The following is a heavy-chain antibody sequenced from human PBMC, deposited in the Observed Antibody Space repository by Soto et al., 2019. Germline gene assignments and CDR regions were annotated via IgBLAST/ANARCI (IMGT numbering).Heavy chain of an antibody. D-gene: IGHD3-22*01. CDR1: GFTFSSYS. J-gene: IGHJ4*02. CDR2: ISSSSSYI. Sequence: GGSLRLSCAASGFTFSSYSMNWVRQAPGKGLEWVSSISSSSSYIYYADSVKGRFTISRDNAKNLLYLQMNSLRAEDTAVDYCARSPSRGEDLDYFDYWGQGTLVTVSS. V-gene: IGHV3-21*01. CDR3: ARSPSRGEDLDYFDY.